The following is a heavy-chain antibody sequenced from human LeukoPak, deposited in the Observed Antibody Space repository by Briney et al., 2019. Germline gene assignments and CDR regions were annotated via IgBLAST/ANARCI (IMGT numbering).Heavy chain of an antibody. Sequence: GGSLRLSCAASGFTFSDYYMSWTRQAPGKGLEWVSYISSSSSYTNYADSVKGRFTISRDNAKNSLYLQMNSLRAEDTAVYYCARERGDTAMVFDYWGQGTLVTVSS. CDR2: ISSSSSYT. J-gene: IGHJ4*02. CDR3: ARERGDTAMVFDY. D-gene: IGHD5-18*01. V-gene: IGHV3-11*06. CDR1: GFTFSDYY.